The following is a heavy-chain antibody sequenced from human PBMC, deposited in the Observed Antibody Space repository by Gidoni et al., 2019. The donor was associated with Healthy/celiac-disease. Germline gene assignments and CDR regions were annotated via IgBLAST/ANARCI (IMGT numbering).Heavy chain of an antibody. Sequence: EVQLVESGGGLVKPGGSLRLSCAASGFTFRNAWMSWVRQAPGKGLEWVGRIKSKTDGGTTDYAAPVKGRFTISRDDSKNTLYLQMNSLKTEDTAVYYCTRDVLRYFDSYRAGGMDVWGQGTTVTVSS. CDR1: GFTFRNAW. J-gene: IGHJ6*02. V-gene: IGHV3-15*01. D-gene: IGHD3-9*01. CDR2: IKSKTDGGTT. CDR3: TRDVLRYFDSYRAGGMDV.